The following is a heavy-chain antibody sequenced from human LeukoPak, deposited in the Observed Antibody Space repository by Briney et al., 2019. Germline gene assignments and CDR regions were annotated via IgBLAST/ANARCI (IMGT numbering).Heavy chain of an antibody. CDR3: ARDREEGVDY. V-gene: IGHV4-61*02. CDR1: GDSISSGSYY. Sequence: SETLSLTCTVSGDSISSGSYYWSWIRQPAGKRLEWIGRIYTSGSTNYNPSLKSRVTISVDTSKNQFSLKLSSVTAADTAVYYCARDREEGVDYWGQGTLVTVSS. CDR2: IYTSGST. J-gene: IGHJ4*02.